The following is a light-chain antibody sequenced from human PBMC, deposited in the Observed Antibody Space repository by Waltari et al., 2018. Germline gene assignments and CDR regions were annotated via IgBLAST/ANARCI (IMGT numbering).Light chain of an antibody. J-gene: IGKJ3*01. V-gene: IGKV1-39*01. CDR2: AES. Sequence: DIQMTQSPSSLSASVGDRVTITCRASQSISSYLNWYQQKPGKAPKLLIYAESSLQSGVPSRFSGSGSGTDFTLTISSLQPEDFATYYCQQSHSTLPFTFGPGTKVDIK. CDR1: QSISSY. CDR3: QQSHSTLPFT.